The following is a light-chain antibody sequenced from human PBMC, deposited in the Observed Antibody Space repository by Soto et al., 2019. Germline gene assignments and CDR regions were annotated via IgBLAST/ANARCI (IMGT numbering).Light chain of an antibody. CDR2: GAS. J-gene: IGKJ1*01. Sequence: EIVLTQSPGTLSLSPGKRATLSCWASQSVHSSHLAWYQQRPGQPPRLLIYGASSRATGIPDRFSGSGSGTVFTLTISRLEPEDFAVYFCQQYDSSPTTFGQGTK. CDR1: QSVHSSH. CDR3: QQYDSSPTT. V-gene: IGKV3-20*01.